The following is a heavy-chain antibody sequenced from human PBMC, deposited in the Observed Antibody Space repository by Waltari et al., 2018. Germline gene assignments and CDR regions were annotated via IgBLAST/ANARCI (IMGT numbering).Heavy chain of an antibody. CDR1: GYTFMAYF. J-gene: IGHJ4*02. V-gene: IGHV1-69-2*01. CDR2: IDPEDGET. D-gene: IGHD3-10*01. Sequence: EVELVQSGAEVTKPGATVKISCKASGYTFMAYFMHWVQQAPGKGLEWMGRIDPEDGETVESEKFQGRVTITADTSTDTAYMELSSLTSGDTAVYYCAPLPGGSGQTFDYWGQGTLVTVSS. CDR3: APLPGGSGQTFDY.